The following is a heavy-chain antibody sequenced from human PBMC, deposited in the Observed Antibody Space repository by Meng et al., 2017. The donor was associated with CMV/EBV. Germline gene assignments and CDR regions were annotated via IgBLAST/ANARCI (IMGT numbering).Heavy chain of an antibody. V-gene: IGHV3-48*03. CDR3: ARTRITIFGVVIIARYGMDV. CDR1: GFTFSSYA. D-gene: IGHD3-3*01. Sequence: GGSLRLSCAASGFTFSSYAMHWVRQAPGKGLEWVSYISSSGSTIYYADSVKGRFTISRDNAKNSLYLQMNSLRAEDTAVYYCARTRITIFGVVIIARYGMDVWGQGTTVTVSS. J-gene: IGHJ6*02. CDR2: ISSSGSTI.